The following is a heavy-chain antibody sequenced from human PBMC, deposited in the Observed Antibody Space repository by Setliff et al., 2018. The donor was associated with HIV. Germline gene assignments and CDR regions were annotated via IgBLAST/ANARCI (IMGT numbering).Heavy chain of an antibody. V-gene: IGHV4-39*01. CDR1: GGSISSSSYY. D-gene: IGHD3-16*02. CDR3: ASQYYDYVWGSYRYGYFDY. J-gene: IGHJ4*02. Sequence: ETLSLTCTVSGGSISSSSYYWGWIRQPPGKGLEWIGSIYYSGSTYYNPSLKSRVTISVDTSKNQFSLKLSSVTAADTAVYYCASQYYDYVWGSYRYGYFDYWGQGTL. CDR2: IYYSGST.